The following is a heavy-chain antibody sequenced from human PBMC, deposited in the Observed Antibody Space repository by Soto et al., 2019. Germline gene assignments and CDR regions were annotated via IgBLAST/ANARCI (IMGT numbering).Heavy chain of an antibody. Sequence: EVQLVESGGGLVQPGGSLRLSCAASGFTFSSYSMNWVRQAPGKGLEWVSYISSSSSTIYYADSVKGRFTISRDNAKNSLYLQMNSLSDEDTAVYYCESGKDYAEGGYWGQGTLVTVSS. J-gene: IGHJ4*02. CDR3: ESGKDYAEGGY. CDR2: ISSSSSTI. V-gene: IGHV3-48*02. CDR1: GFTFSSYS. D-gene: IGHD4-17*01.